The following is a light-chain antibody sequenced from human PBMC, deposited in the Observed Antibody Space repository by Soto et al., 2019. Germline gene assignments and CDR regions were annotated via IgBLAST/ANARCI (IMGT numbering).Light chain of an antibody. CDR1: SSNIGSKT. J-gene: IGLJ1*01. CDR3: AAWDDSLNGYV. Sequence: QSVLTQPPSTSGTPGQRVTISCSGSSSNIGSKTVNWYQHLPGPAPKLLIYSNNQRPSGVPERFSGSKSGTSASLAVSGLQSEDEADYYCAAWDDSLNGYVFGTGTKLTVL. CDR2: SNN. V-gene: IGLV1-44*01.